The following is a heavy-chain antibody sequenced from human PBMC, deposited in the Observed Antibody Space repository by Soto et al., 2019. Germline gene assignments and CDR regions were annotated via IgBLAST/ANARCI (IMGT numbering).Heavy chain of an antibody. CDR1: GYTLTSDY. D-gene: IGHD3-3*01. Sequence: ASVKVSCKASGYTLTSDYMHWVRQAPGQGLEWMGIINPSGGSTSYAQKFQGRVTMTRDTSTSTVYMELSSLRSEDTAVYYCARDLPITIFGVVRDYYYYYGMDVWGQGTTVTVSS. CDR3: ARDLPITIFGVVRDYYYYYGMDV. V-gene: IGHV1-46*01. CDR2: INPSGGST. J-gene: IGHJ6*02.